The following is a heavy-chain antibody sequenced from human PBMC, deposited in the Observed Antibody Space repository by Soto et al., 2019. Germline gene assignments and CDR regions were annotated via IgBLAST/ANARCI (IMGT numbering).Heavy chain of an antibody. V-gene: IGHV3-73*01. D-gene: IGHD3-3*01. CDR1: GFTFSGSA. CDR2: IRSKANSYAS. J-gene: IGHJ4*02. Sequence: GGSLRLSCAASGFTFSGSAMHWVSQASGKGLEWVGRIRSKANSYASAYAASVKGRFTISRDDSKNTAYLQMNSLKTEDTAVYYCTTLAIFGLVIDYWGQGTLVTVSS. CDR3: TTLAIFGLVIDY.